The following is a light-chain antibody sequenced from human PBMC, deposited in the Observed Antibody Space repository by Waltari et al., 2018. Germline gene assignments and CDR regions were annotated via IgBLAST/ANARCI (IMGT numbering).Light chain of an antibody. CDR3: AAWDDSLSGRV. Sequence: QSVLTQPPSASGTPGQRVTISCSGSSSNIGRNYVDWYQQLPGTAPKLLIYRNNPRPSGVPDRFSGSKSGTSASLAISGLRSEDEADYYCAAWDDSLSGRVFGGGTKLTVL. V-gene: IGLV1-47*01. CDR2: RNN. CDR1: SSNIGRNY. J-gene: IGLJ3*02.